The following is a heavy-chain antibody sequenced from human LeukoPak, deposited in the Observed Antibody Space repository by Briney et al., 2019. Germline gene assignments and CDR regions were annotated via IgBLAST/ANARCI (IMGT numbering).Heavy chain of an antibody. CDR3: ARGRAAAGYFDY. J-gene: IGHJ4*02. V-gene: IGHV1-18*01. Sequence: ASVKVSCMASGYTFTRYGISWVRPAPGQGVEWMGWISAYNGNTNYAQKLQGRVSMTTDTSTRTAYMELRSLRSDDTAVYYCARGRAAAGYFDYWGQGTLVTVSS. CDR1: GYTFTRYG. CDR2: ISAYNGNT. D-gene: IGHD6-13*01.